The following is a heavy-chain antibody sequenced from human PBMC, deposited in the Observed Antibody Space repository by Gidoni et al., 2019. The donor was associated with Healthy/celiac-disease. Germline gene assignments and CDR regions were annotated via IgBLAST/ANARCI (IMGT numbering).Heavy chain of an antibody. J-gene: IGHJ4*02. CDR2: IYTSGST. D-gene: IGHD3-22*01. V-gene: IGHV4-4*07. Sequence: QVQPQESGPGLVKPSETLSLTCTVSGGPLISSYWSWIRQPAGKGLEWIGRIYTSGSTNYNPSLKSRVTMSVDTSKNQFSLKLSSVTAADTAVYYCARDGGYYDSSGLYYFDYWGQGTLVTVSS. CDR1: GGPLISSY. CDR3: ARDGGYYDSSGLYYFDY.